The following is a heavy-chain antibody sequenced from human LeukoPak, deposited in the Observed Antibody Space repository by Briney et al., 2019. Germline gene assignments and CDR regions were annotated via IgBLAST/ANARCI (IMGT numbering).Heavy chain of an antibody. Sequence: PSETLSLTCTVSGGSISSYYWSWIRQPPGKGLEWIGYIYDSGSTNYNPSLKSRVTISVDTSKNQFSLKLSSVTAADTAVYYCARGLTVTQPFDYWGQGTLVTVSS. CDR2: IYDSGST. CDR3: ARGLTVTQPFDY. J-gene: IGHJ4*02. D-gene: IGHD4-17*01. CDR1: GGSISSYY. V-gene: IGHV4-59*13.